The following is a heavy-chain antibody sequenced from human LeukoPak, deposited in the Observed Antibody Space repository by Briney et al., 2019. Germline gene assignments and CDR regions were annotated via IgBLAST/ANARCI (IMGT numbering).Heavy chain of an antibody. V-gene: IGHV1-46*01. CDR3: ARTDSGEVWFDP. CDR2: INPSGGST. CDR1: GYTFTSYY. D-gene: IGHD1-26*01. Sequence: GASVKVSCKASGYTFTSYYMHWVRQAPGQGLEWMGIINPSGGSTSYAQKFQGRVTMTRDTSTSTVYMELSSLRSEDTAMYYCARTDSGEVWFDPWGQGTLVTVSS. J-gene: IGHJ5*02.